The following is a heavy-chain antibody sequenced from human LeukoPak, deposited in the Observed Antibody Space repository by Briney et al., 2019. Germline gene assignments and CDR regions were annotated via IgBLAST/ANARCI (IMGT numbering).Heavy chain of an antibody. Sequence: GGSLRLSCAASIYTFSNYAMGWVRQAPGKGLEWVSAISGTAGSTYYADSVKGRFTISRDNSKNTLYLQMNSLIDEDTAVYFCAKLYSLIAVGGEFDYWGQGTLVSVSS. J-gene: IGHJ4*02. V-gene: IGHV3-23*01. CDR1: IYTFSNYA. CDR3: AKLYSLIAVGGEFDY. D-gene: IGHD6-19*01. CDR2: ISGTAGST.